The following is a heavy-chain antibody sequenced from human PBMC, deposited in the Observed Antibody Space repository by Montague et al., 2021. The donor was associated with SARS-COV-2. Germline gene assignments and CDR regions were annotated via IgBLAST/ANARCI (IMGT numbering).Heavy chain of an antibody. CDR1: GYSISSGYY. J-gene: IGHJ4*02. Sequence: SETLSLTCTVSGYSISSGYYWCWSRQPPGKGLWWIGSIYHSGSTYYNPSLKSRVTISVDTSKNQFSLKLSSVTAADTAVYYCARSQDCRTTSCYFDYWGQGTLVTVSS. CDR2: IYHSGST. CDR3: ARSQDCRTTSCYFDY. V-gene: IGHV4-38-2*02. D-gene: IGHD2-2*01.